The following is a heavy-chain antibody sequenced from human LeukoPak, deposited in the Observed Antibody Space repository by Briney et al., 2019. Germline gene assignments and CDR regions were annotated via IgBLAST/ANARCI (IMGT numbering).Heavy chain of an antibody. V-gene: IGHV3-48*03. J-gene: IGHJ4*02. CDR1: GFAFSAYE. CDR2: ISSSGSTI. CDR3: ARRSPNYYFDY. Sequence: GGSLRLSCSASGFAFSAYEMNWVRQAPGKGLEWVSYISSSGSTIFYADSVKGRFTISRDNAKNSLYLQMNSLRAEDTAVYYCARRSPNYYFDYWGQGTPVTVSS.